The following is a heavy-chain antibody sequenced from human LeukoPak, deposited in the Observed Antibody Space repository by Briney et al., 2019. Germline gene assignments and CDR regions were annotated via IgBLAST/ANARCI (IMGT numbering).Heavy chain of an antibody. D-gene: IGHD3-10*01. CDR3: ARHPPLWFEEGNWFDP. Sequence: SETLSLTCTVSGGTISSCSYYWGWLRPPPGKGLEWFGSIYYSGSTYYNPLLKSRVTISIDTSKNQFSLKLSSVTATDTAVYYCARHPPLWFEEGNWFDPWGQGTLVTVSS. CDR2: IYYSGST. J-gene: IGHJ5*02. CDR1: GGTISSCSYY. V-gene: IGHV4-39*01.